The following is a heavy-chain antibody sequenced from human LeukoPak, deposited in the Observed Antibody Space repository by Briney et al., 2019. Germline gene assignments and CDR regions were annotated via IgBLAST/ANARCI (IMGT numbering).Heavy chain of an antibody. D-gene: IGHD2-15*01. J-gene: IGHJ3*02. V-gene: IGHV3-30*04. CDR3: ARDGSGFDI. CDR1: GFTFSNFA. Sequence: GGSLRLSCAASGFTFSNFAMHWVRQAPGKGLEWVAVISYDGSNKYYADSVKGRFTISRDNSKNTLYLQMNSLRAEDTAVYYCARDGSGFDIWGQGTMVTVSS. CDR2: ISYDGSNK.